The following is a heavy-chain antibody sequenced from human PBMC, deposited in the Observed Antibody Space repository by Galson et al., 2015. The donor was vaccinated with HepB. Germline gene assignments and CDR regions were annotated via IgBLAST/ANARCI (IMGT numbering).Heavy chain of an antibody. J-gene: IGHJ4*02. CDR2: ISHDGSHK. V-gene: IGHV3-30-3*01. CDR1: GFTFSDYT. CDR3: ARYCSSTSCFIGLDY. D-gene: IGHD2-2*01. Sequence: SLRLSCAASGFTFSDYTMNWVRQAPGKGLEWVAVISHDGSHKYYADSVKGRFTISRDNSKNTLYLQMNSLRAEDTALYYCARYCSSTSCFIGLDYWGQGTLVTVSS.